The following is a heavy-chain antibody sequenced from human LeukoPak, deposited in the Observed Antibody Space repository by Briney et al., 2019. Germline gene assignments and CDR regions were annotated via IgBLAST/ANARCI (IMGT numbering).Heavy chain of an antibody. CDR2: IIPIFGTA. D-gene: IGHD4-17*01. V-gene: IGHV1-69*05. J-gene: IGHJ5*02. CDR3: ARDDYGDSKGWFDP. Sequence: SVKVSCKASGGTFSSYAISWVRQAPGQGLEWMGGIIPIFGTANYAQKLQGRVTMTTDTSTSTAYMELRSLRSDDTAVYYCARDDYGDSKGWFDPWGQGTLVTVSS. CDR1: GGTFSSYA.